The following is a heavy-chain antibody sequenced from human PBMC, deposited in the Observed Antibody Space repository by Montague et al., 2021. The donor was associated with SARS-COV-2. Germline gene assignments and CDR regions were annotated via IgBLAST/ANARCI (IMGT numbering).Heavy chain of an antibody. D-gene: IGHD2-15*01. CDR2: ISTYDYKT. J-gene: IGHJ3*02. Sequence: SVKVSYKASGYIFSSYSISWVRQAPGQGLEWMGWISTYDYKTNYAQMVQGGVTVTTDTSTSTVYMELRSLRSDDTAVYYCARDWYCRGGRCHNTFDIWGQGTLVTVSS. CDR3: ARDWYCRGGRCHNTFDI. V-gene: IGHV1-18*01. CDR1: GYIFSSYS.